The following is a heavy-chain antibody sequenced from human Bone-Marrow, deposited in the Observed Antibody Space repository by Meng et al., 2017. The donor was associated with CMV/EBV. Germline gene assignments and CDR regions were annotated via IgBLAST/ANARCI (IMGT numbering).Heavy chain of an antibody. Sequence: GGSLRLSCAASGFTFSNYNMGWVRQAPGKGLEWVSSISSSSSYIYFADSVKGRFTISRDNAKSSLYLQMNSLRAEDTAVYYCARDGWSPGGFDVWGQGTKVTV. V-gene: IGHV3-21*01. CDR2: ISSSSSYI. CDR1: GFTFSNYN. D-gene: IGHD3-3*01. CDR3: ARDGWSPGGFDV. J-gene: IGHJ6*02.